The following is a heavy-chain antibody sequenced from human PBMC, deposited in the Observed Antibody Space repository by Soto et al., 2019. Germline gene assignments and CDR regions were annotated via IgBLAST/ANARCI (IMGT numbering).Heavy chain of an antibody. CDR1: GDSVSSNSVV. Sequence: SQTLSLTCAISGDSVSSNSVVWSWIRQSPSRGLEWLGRTYYRSKWYNDYATSVKSRITINPDTSKNQFSLQLDSATPEDTAVYYCARGTAVTGLDYWGQGALVTVS. CDR3: ARGTAVTGLDY. V-gene: IGHV6-1*01. CDR2: TYYRSKWYN. J-gene: IGHJ4*02. D-gene: IGHD6-19*01.